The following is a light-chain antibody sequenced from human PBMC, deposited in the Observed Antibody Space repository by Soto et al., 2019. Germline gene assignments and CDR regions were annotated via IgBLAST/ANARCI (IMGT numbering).Light chain of an antibody. V-gene: IGKV2-30*01. Sequence: DVVMTPSPLSLPVTLGQPASICCRSSRSVVCSDGNAYLNWFQQRPCQSPRRLIFQASNRDSGAPDRFRRSDSGTDFKHQISRVEAEDVGVFHCMHATHLPPTFGRTHRVYIK. CDR2: QAS. J-gene: IGKJ4*02. CDR1: RSVVCSDGNAY. CDR3: MHATHLPPT.